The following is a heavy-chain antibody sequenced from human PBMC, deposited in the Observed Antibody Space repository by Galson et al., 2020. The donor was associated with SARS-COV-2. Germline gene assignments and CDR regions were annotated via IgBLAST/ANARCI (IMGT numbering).Heavy chain of an antibody. J-gene: IGHJ4*02. CDR3: ASVAGFAGLVFDY. CDR2: ISFDGTQK. CDR1: GFTFSDFA. V-gene: IGHV3-30*01. Sequence: YLRLSCAAPGFTFSDFALHWVRPSPGTGLEWVAVISFDGTQKYYADSVRGRFTISRDNSRNKGYLQMDSLRTADTAVYYCASVAGFAGLVFDYWGQGAQVTVSS. D-gene: IGHD2-15*01.